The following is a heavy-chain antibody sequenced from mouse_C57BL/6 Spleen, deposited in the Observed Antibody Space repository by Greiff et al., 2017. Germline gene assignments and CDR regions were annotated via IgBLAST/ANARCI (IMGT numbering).Heavy chain of an antibody. V-gene: IGHV1-53*01. D-gene: IGHD1-1*01. Sequence: QVQLQPPGTELVKPGASVKLFCQASGFTFPSYWVHWVKQRPGQGLWWIGNINPSNGGTNYNEKFKSKATLTVDKSSSTAYMQLSSLTSEDSAVYYCARSVYYYGSRGFAYWGQGTLVTVSA. CDR1: GFTFPSYW. CDR3: ARSVYYYGSRGFAY. CDR2: INPSNGGT. J-gene: IGHJ3*01.